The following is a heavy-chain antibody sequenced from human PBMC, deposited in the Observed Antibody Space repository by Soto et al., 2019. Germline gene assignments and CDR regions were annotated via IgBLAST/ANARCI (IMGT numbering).Heavy chain of an antibody. CDR1: GGTFSSYA. CDR3: ARDRGSGWYFDY. J-gene: IGHJ4*02. D-gene: IGHD6-19*01. Sequence: GASVKVSCKASGGTFSSYAISWVRQAPGQGLEWMGGIIPIFGTANYAQKFQGRVTITADESTSTAYMELSSLRSEDTAVYYCARDRGSGWYFDYWGQGTLVTVSS. V-gene: IGHV1-69*13. CDR2: IIPIFGTA.